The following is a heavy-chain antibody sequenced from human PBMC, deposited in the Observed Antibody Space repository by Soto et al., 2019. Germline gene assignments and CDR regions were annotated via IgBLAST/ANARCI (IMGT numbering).Heavy chain of an antibody. CDR1: GFTFTTHA. V-gene: IGHV3-23*01. J-gene: IGHJ4*02. CDR3: ARDQGASYGLYYFDY. CDR2: VSASGTGT. D-gene: IGHD5-18*01. Sequence: EVQLLESGGGLVQPGGSLRLSCVASGFTFTTHAMSWVRQSPGKGLEWVSAVSASGTGTYYSDSVKGRFTISRDNSKNTLYLQMNSLRAEDTALYYCARDQGASYGLYYFDYWGQGTLVTVSS.